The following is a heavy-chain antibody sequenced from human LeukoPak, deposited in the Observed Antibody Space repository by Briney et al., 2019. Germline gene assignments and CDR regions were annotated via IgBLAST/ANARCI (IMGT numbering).Heavy chain of an antibody. V-gene: IGHV5-51*03. CDR1: GYSFTSYW. CDR2: IYPGDSDT. D-gene: IGHD2-2*01. J-gene: IGHJ4*02. Sequence: KPGESLKISCKGSGYSFTSYWIGWVRQMPGKGLEWMGIIYPGDSDTRYSPSFQGQVTISVDKSISTAYLQWHTLKASDTAIYYCARQYCSTTNCRRCDFWGQGTLVTVSS. CDR3: ARQYCSTTNCRRCDF.